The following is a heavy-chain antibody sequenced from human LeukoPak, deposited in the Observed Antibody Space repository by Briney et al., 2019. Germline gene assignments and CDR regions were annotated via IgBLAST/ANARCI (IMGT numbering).Heavy chain of an antibody. J-gene: IGHJ4*02. Sequence: RGSLRLSCAAPGFTFSSYSMNWVRQAPGKGLEWVSSISSSSSYIYYADSVKGRFTISRDNAKNSLYLQMNSLRAEDTAVYYCARVSGYSYGYSYFDYWGQGTLVAVSS. CDR1: GFTFSSYS. CDR3: ARVSGYSYGYSYFDY. D-gene: IGHD5-18*01. CDR2: ISSSSSYI. V-gene: IGHV3-21*01.